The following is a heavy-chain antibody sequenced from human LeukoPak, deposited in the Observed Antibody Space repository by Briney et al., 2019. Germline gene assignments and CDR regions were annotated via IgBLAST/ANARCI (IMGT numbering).Heavy chain of an antibody. Sequence: SETLSLTCTVSGGSLSSYYWSWIRQPAGKGLEWIGRIYTSGSTNYNPSLKSRVTMSVDTSKNQFSLKLSSVTAADTAVYYCARNLYSSSWLRTEDAFDIWGQGTMVTVSS. CDR1: GGSLSSYY. V-gene: IGHV4-4*07. CDR3: ARNLYSSSWLRTEDAFDI. J-gene: IGHJ3*02. D-gene: IGHD6-13*01. CDR2: IYTSGST.